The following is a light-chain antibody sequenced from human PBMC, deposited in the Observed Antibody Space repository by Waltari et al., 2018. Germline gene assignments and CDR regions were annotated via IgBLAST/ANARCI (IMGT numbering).Light chain of an antibody. Sequence: EIVMTQSPTTLSVSPGERATLSCRASQSVGINLAWYQQKPGQAPRLLIYGASTRATGIPARFSGSASRTEFTLTISRLQSEDFAIYYCQQYNNWLEITFGPGTKVDIK. CDR1: QSVGIN. V-gene: IGKV3D-15*01. CDR2: GAS. J-gene: IGKJ3*01. CDR3: QQYNNWLEIT.